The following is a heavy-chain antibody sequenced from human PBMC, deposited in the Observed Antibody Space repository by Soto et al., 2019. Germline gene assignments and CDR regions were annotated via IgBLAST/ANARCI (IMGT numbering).Heavy chain of an antibody. CDR2: INPSGGST. J-gene: IGHJ3*02. Sequence: ASVKVSCKASGYTFTSYYMHWVRQAPGQGLEWMGIINPSGGSTSYAQKFQGRVTMTRDTSTSTVYMELSSLRSEDTAVYYCASGLLRAISKDAFDIWGQGPMVTLSS. D-gene: IGHD1-26*01. CDR1: GYTFTSYY. CDR3: ASGLLRAISKDAFDI. V-gene: IGHV1-46*01.